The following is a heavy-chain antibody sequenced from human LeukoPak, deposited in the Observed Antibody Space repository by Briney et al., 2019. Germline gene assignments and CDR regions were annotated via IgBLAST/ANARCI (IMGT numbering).Heavy chain of an antibody. Sequence: ASVKVSCKASGYTFTGYYMHWVRQAPGQGLEWMGWINPNSGGTNYAQKFQGRVTMTRDTSISTAYMELSRLRSDDTAVYYCARGYGGRSWYADYFDYWGQGTLVTVSS. CDR2: INPNSGGT. CDR3: ARGYGGRSWYADYFDY. CDR1: GYTFTGYY. V-gene: IGHV1-2*02. D-gene: IGHD6-13*01. J-gene: IGHJ4*02.